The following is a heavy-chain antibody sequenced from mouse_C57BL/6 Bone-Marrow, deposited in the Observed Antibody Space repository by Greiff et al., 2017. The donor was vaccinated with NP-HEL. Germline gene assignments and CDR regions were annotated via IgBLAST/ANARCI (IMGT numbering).Heavy chain of an antibody. V-gene: IGHV1-85*01. D-gene: IGHD1-1*01. CDR2: IYPRDGST. CDR3: ARSGGSSYLYAMDY. Sequence: QVQLQQSGPELVKPGASVKLSCKASGYTFTSYDINWVKQRPGQGLEWIGWIYPRDGSTKYNEKFKGKATLTVDTSSSTAYMELHSLTSEDSAVYFGARSGGSSYLYAMDYWGQGTSVTVSS. CDR1: GYTFTSYD. J-gene: IGHJ4*01.